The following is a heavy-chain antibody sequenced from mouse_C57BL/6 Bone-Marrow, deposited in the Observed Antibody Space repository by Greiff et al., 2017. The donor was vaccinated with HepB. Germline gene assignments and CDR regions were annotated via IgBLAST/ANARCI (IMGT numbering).Heavy chain of an antibody. Sequence: EVKLQESGGGLVKPGGSLKLSCAASGFTFSSYAMSWVRQTPEKRLEWVATISDGGSYTYYPDNVKGRFTISRDNAKNNLYLQMSHLKSEDTAMYYCARDNYEDFDYWGQGTTLTVSS. CDR3: ARDNYEDFDY. CDR1: GFTFSSYA. J-gene: IGHJ2*01. D-gene: IGHD2-1*01. CDR2: ISDGGSYT. V-gene: IGHV5-4*01.